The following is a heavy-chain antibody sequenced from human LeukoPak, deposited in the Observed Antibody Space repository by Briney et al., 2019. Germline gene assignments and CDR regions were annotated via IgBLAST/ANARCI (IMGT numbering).Heavy chain of an antibody. CDR1: GYTFSSHG. J-gene: IGHJ4*02. CDR2: INGAGDNT. D-gene: IGHD3-16*01. V-gene: IGHV3-23*01. CDR3: AKVTVCYGCYFDY. Sequence: GGSLRLSCAASGYTFSSHGMTWVRQAPGKGLEWVSTINGAGDNTNYAETVKGRFTISRDNSKNTVYLQMSSLRAEDTAIYYCAKVTVCYGCYFDYWGQGTLVTVSS.